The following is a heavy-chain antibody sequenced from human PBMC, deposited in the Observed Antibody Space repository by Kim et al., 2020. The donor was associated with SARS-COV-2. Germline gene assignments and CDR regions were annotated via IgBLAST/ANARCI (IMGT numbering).Heavy chain of an antibody. CDR2: ISSDGRIT. J-gene: IGHJ6*01. V-gene: IGHV3-74*01. Sequence: GGSLRLSCAVSRFTFNNYWINWVRHAPGKGLVWVSRISSDGRITNYADSVKGRFTMSRDNAENTLYLQMNSLRAEDTAVYYCARGFFRDGFDVWGQGPTVPVSS. CDR1: RFTFNNYW. D-gene: IGHD3-10*01. CDR3: ARGFFRDGFDV.